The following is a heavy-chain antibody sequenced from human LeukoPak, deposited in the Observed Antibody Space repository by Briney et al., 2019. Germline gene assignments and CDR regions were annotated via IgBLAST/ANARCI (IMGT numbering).Heavy chain of an antibody. D-gene: IGHD1-26*01. Sequence: ASVKVSCKASGGTFSSYAISWVRQAPGQGLEWMGRIIPIFGTANYAQKFQGRVTITTDESTSTAYMELSSLRAEDTAVYYCARSTYSGSFDAFDIWGQGTMVTVSS. J-gene: IGHJ3*02. V-gene: IGHV1-69*05. CDR1: GGTFSSYA. CDR2: IIPIFGTA. CDR3: ARSTYSGSFDAFDI.